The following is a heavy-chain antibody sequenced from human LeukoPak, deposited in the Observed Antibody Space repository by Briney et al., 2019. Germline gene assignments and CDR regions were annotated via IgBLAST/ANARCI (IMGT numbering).Heavy chain of an antibody. J-gene: IGHJ6*04. CDR3: ARDRPYYYYYYGMDV. Sequence: PGGSLRLSCAASGFTFSSYWMSWVRQAPGKGLEWVAHIKQDGSEKYYVDSVKGRFTISRDNAKNSLYLQMNSLRAEDTAVYYCARDRPYYYYYYGMDVWGKGTTVTVSS. CDR2: IKQDGSEK. CDR1: GFTFSSYW. V-gene: IGHV3-7*03.